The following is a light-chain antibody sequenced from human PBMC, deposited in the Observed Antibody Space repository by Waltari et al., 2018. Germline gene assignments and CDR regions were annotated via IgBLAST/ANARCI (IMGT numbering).Light chain of an antibody. Sequence: SYVVTQSPSVSVAPGETARITCGGDNIGSKSVHWYQQRPGQAPVLVISYDSDRPSGVRERFSGSNSGNTATLTISWVEAEDEADYYCLVWHSTSDHHGVFGGGTKLTVL. CDR3: LVWHSTSDHHGV. J-gene: IGLJ2*01. CDR2: YDS. V-gene: IGLV3-21*04. CDR1: NIGSKS.